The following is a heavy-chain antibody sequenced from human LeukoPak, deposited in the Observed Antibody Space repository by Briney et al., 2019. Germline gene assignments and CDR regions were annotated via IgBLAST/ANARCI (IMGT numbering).Heavy chain of an antibody. V-gene: IGHV3-21*01. CDR1: GFTFSSYS. J-gene: IGHJ4*02. D-gene: IGHD6-6*01. CDR3: ARTVTYSSSREVPRDY. Sequence: GGSLRLSCAASGFTFSSYSMTWVRQAPGKGLEWVSSISSSSSYIYYADSVKGRFTISRDNAKNSLYLQMNSLRAEDTAVYYCARTVTYSSSREVPRDYWGQGTLVTVSS. CDR2: ISSSSSYI.